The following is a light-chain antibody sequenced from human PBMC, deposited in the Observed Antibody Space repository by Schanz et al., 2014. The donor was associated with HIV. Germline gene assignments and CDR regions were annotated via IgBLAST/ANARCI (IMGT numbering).Light chain of an antibody. J-gene: IGKJ2*01. CDR3: QQYNSFPYT. Sequence: EIVMTQSPGTLSVSPGDRATLSCRASQSVDSNLAWYQQKPGQTPRLLIYGASTRATGIPARFTGSGSGTEFTLTISSVQSDDSATYYCQQYNSFPYTFGQGTKLEIK. CDR1: QSVDSN. V-gene: IGKV3-15*01. CDR2: GAS.